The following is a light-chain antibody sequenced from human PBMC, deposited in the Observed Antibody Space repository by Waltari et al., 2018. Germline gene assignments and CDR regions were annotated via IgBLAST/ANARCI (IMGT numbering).Light chain of an antibody. CDR3: MQARQTPWT. CDR1: QSLLHGSGNTF. Sequence: DMVMTQSPLSLSVTPGEPASISCKSSQSLLHGSGNTFLDWYLQMPGESPQLLIYLISNRASGVPDRFSGSVSGTDFTLKISRVEAEDVGVYFCMQARQTPWTFGQGTKVEIK. J-gene: IGKJ1*01. V-gene: IGKV2-28*01. CDR2: LIS.